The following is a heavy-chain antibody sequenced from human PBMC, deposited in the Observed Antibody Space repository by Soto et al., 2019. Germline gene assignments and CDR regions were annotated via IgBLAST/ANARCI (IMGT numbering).Heavy chain of an antibody. D-gene: IGHD1-26*01. J-gene: IGHJ5*02. Sequence: EAQVVESGGGLVKPGGSLRLSCNFTFSMYSMNWVRQAPGKGLVWVASISSGSAFIKYADSVKGRFSISRDNAKNSVSLQMNSLRAEDTAMYYCTRDQGGSYDSGFDPWGRGTLVTVSS. CDR2: ISSGSAFI. CDR3: TRDQGGSYDSGFDP. V-gene: IGHV3-21*01. CDR1: TFSMYS.